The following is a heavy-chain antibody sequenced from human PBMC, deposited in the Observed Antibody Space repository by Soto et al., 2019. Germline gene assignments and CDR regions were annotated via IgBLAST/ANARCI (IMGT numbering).Heavy chain of an antibody. CDR3: ARGPRYFDY. CDR1: GFTFSTYW. Sequence: PGGSLRLSCAASGFTFSTYWMSWVRQAPGKGLERVATIKPDEGEKYYVDSVKGRFTISRDNAKNSLFLQMNSLSAEDTAVYYCARGPRYFDYRGQGALVTVSS. V-gene: IGHV3-7*01. J-gene: IGHJ4*02. CDR2: IKPDEGEK.